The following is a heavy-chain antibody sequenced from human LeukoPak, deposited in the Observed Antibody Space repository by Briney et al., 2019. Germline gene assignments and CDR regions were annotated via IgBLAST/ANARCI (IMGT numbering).Heavy chain of an antibody. CDR1: GESISGFY. CDR3: ARVFDSGSQAYFYYMDV. Sequence: SETLSLTCTVSGESISGFYWTWIRQPPGKGLEWIGYIYYSGSTNYNPSLKSRVTISVDTSKNQFSLKLSSVTAADTAVYYCARVFDSGSQAYFYYMDVWGKGTTVTIFS. J-gene: IGHJ6*03. D-gene: IGHD3-10*01. V-gene: IGHV4-59*01. CDR2: IYYSGST.